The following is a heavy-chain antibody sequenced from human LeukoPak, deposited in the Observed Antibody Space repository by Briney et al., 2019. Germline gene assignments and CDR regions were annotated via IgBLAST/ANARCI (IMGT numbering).Heavy chain of an antibody. J-gene: IGHJ4*02. CDR1: GYTFPSYF. CDR2: ISPTGGST. D-gene: IGHD3-10*01. Sequence: ASVKVSCKASGYTFPSYFMHWVRQAPGQGLEWMGIISPTGGSTTYAQKFQGRVTMTRDTSTSTVYMELSSLRSDDTAVYYCARGAGGTGNDYWGQGTLVTVSS. CDR3: ARGAGGTGNDY. V-gene: IGHV1-46*01.